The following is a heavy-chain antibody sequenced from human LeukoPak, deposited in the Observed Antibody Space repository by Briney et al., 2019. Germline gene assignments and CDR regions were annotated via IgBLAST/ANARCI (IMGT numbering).Heavy chain of an antibody. V-gene: IGHV3-30-3*01. CDR1: GFISSFYA. Sequence: GGSLRLSCAASGFISSFYAMHWVRQAPGKGLEWVAVISYDGSNKYYADSVKGRFTISRDNSKNTLYVQMNSLRAEDTAVYYCARDTYISGWYLRCGMDVWGQGTTVTVSS. CDR2: ISYDGSNK. CDR3: ARDTYISGWYLRCGMDV. D-gene: IGHD6-19*01. J-gene: IGHJ6*02.